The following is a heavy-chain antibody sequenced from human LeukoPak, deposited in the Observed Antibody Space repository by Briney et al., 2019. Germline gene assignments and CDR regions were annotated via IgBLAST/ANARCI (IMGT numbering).Heavy chain of an antibody. CDR2: IKQDGSEK. Sequence: PGGSLRLSCAASGFTFSSYWMSWVRQAPGKGLEWVANIKQDGSEKYYVDSVKGRFTISRDNAKNSLYLQMNSLRAEDTAVYYCAREYDFWSGYRPEAYYYYGMDVWGQGTTVTVSS. CDR1: GFTFSSYW. D-gene: IGHD3-3*01. J-gene: IGHJ6*02. CDR3: AREYDFWSGYRPEAYYYYGMDV. V-gene: IGHV3-7*01.